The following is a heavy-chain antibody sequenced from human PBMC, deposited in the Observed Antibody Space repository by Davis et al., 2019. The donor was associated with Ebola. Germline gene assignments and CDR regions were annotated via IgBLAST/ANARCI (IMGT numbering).Heavy chain of an antibody. Sequence: GGSLRLSCAASGFSLSIYGMHWVRQAPGKGLEWVAVIYYDGSNEYYADSVKGRFTISRDNSKNTLYLQLNSLRVEDTAVYYCGLGWTPDYHYGMDVWGQGTTVTVSS. J-gene: IGHJ6*02. CDR2: IYYDGSNE. D-gene: IGHD6-19*01. CDR3: GLGWTPDYHYGMDV. V-gene: IGHV3-33*01. CDR1: GFSLSIYG.